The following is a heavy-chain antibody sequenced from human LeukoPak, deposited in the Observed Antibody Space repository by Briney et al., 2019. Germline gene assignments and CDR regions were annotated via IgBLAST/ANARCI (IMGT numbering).Heavy chain of an antibody. Sequence: GGSLRLSCAASGFTFSSYSMNWVRQAPGKGLEWVSSISSSSSYIYYADSVKGRFTISRDNAKNSLYLQMNSLRAKDTAVYYCARVTNYDSSGYYDFDAFDIWGQGTMVTVSS. CDR3: ARVTNYDSSGYYDFDAFDI. V-gene: IGHV3-21*01. J-gene: IGHJ3*02. CDR2: ISSSSSYI. CDR1: GFTFSSYS. D-gene: IGHD3-22*01.